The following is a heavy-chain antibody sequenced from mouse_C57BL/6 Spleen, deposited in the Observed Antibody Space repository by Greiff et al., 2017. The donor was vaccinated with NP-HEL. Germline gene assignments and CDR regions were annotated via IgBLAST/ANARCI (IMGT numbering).Heavy chain of an antibody. CDR1: GFTFSSYA. CDR3: TSTMITTGQAY. Sequence: EVQVVESGEGLVKPGGSLKLSCAASGFTFSSYAMSWVRQTPEKRLEWVAYISSGGDYIYYADTVKGRFTISRDNARNTLYLQMSSLKSEDTAMYYCTSTMITTGQAYWGQGTLVTVSA. CDR2: ISSGGDYI. D-gene: IGHD2-4*01. J-gene: IGHJ3*01. V-gene: IGHV5-9-1*02.